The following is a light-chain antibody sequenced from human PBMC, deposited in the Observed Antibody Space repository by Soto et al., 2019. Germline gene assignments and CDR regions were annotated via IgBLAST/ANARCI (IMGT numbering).Light chain of an antibody. J-gene: IGLJ1*01. CDR1: SSNVGSYNL. Sequence: VLTQPASVSGSPGQSITISCTGTSSNVGSYNLVSWYQHHPGKAPKLMIYEVSKRPSGASNRFSGSKSGNTASLTISGLQAEDEADYYCCSNAGSSSYVFGTGTKVTVL. CDR3: CSNAGSSSYV. CDR2: EVS. V-gene: IGLV2-23*02.